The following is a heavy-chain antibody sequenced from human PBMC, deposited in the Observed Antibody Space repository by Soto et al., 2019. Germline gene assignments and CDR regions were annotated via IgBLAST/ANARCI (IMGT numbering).Heavy chain of an antibody. Sequence: GGSLRLSCAATGFMFGTYWMSWVRQAPGKGLEWVANIKHDGNEKYYADSVKGRFTVSRDNVKNFLHLQMSSLRGDDTGVYFCVRATLSWGHYYFRGLDVWGQGTAVTVSS. CDR1: GFMFGTYW. D-gene: IGHD3-22*01. J-gene: IGHJ6*02. CDR2: IKHDGNEK. V-gene: IGHV3-7*01. CDR3: VRATLSWGHYYFRGLDV.